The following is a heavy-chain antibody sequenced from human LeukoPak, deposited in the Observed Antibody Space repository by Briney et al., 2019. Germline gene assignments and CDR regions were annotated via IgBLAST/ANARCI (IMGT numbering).Heavy chain of an antibody. Sequence: PSETLSLTCTVSGGSISSYYWSWIRQPPGKGLEWIGYIYYSGSTNYNPSLKSRVTISVDTSKNQFSLKLSSVTAADTAVYYCARGRTYYGSGSYTDYWGQGTLVTVSS. J-gene: IGHJ4*02. CDR1: GGSISSYY. D-gene: IGHD3-10*01. V-gene: IGHV4-59*01. CDR3: ARGRTYYGSGSYTDY. CDR2: IYYSGST.